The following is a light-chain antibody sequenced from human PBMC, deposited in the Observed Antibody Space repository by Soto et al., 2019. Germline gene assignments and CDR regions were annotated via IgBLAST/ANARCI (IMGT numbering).Light chain of an antibody. Sequence: QSALTQPRSVSGSPGQSVTISCTGTSSDVGGYNYVSWYQQHPVKAPKLMIYDVSKWPSGVPDRFSGSKSGNTASLTISGLQAEDEADYYCCSYAGSYAWVFGGGTQLTVL. CDR1: SSDVGGYNY. V-gene: IGLV2-11*01. CDR2: DVS. J-gene: IGLJ3*02. CDR3: CSYAGSYAWV.